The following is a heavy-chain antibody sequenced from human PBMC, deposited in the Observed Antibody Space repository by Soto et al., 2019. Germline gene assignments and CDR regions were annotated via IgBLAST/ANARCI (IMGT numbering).Heavy chain of an antibody. CDR2: ISGSGGST. V-gene: IGHV3-23*01. CDR1: GFTFSSYA. CDR3: AKEGDIVVVVAAQAQV. Sequence: GGSLRLSCAASGFTFSSYAMSWVRQAPGKGLEWVSAISGSGGSTYYADSVKGRFTISRDNSKNTLYLQMNSLRAEDTAVYYCAKEGDIVVVVAAQAQVWGQGTTVTVSS. J-gene: IGHJ6*02. D-gene: IGHD2-15*01.